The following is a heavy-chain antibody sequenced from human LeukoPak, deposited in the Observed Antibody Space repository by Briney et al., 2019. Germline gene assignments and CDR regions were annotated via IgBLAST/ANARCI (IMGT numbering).Heavy chain of an antibody. D-gene: IGHD6-13*01. Sequence: SSETLSLTCTVSGGSINSGDSSWNWIRQRPGKGLEWIGYIYYSGSTSYNPSLESRVTISVDTSKNQFSLKLSSVTAADTAVYYCARLDLPYSSSWVEYWGQGTLVTVSS. CDR2: IYYSGST. J-gene: IGHJ4*02. CDR1: GGSINSGDSS. V-gene: IGHV4-30-4*08. CDR3: ARLDLPYSSSWVEY.